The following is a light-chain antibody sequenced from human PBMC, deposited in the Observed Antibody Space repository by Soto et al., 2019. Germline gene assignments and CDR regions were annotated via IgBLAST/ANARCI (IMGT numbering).Light chain of an antibody. Sequence: QSALTQPASVSGSPGQSITISCTGTSSDVATYNLVSWYQQRPGTAPQLIIYELTKRPSGVSTRFSGSQSGNTASLTISGLQADDEADYYCCSRVFGGGTKVTVL. J-gene: IGLJ3*02. CDR3: CSRV. CDR1: SSDVATYNL. CDR2: ELT. V-gene: IGLV2-23*02.